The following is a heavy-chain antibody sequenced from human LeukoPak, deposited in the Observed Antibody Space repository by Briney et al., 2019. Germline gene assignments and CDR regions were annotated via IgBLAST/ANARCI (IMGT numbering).Heavy chain of an antibody. CDR3: ARDRSSSYTRDWFDP. V-gene: IGHV4-4*07. J-gene: IGHJ5*02. CDR2: IYNSESI. Sequence: PSETLSLTCTVSGGSINGYYWSWIRQPAGKGLEWIGRIYNSESINYNPSLKSRVTMSIDTSKNQFSLKLNSVTAADTAVYYCARDRSSSYTRDWFDPWGQGALVIVSP. CDR1: GGSINGYY. D-gene: IGHD6-13*01.